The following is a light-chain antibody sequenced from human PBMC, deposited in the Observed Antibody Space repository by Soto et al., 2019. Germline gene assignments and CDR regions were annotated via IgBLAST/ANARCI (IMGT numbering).Light chain of an antibody. V-gene: IGKV3-15*01. CDR2: GAS. CDR1: QSVSAN. J-gene: IGKJ1*01. CDR3: QQYNNWPRT. Sequence: EIVMTQSPATLSVSPGERATLSCRASQSVSANLAWYQQQPGHAPRLLIYGASTRATGIPATFSGSGSGTEFTLTISSLQSEDFAVYYCQQYNNWPRTFGQGTKVEIK.